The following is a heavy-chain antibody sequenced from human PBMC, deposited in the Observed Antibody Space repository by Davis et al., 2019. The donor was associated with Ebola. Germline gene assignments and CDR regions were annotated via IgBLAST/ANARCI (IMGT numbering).Heavy chain of an antibody. V-gene: IGHV4-34*01. CDR2: INHSGST. D-gene: IGHD5-18*01. J-gene: IGHJ4*02. CDR1: GGSISSYY. Sequence: MPSETLSLTCTVSGGSISSYYWSWIRQPPGKGLEWIGDINHSGSTNYNPSLKRRVTISVDTSKNQFSLKLSSVTAADTAVYYCAREEGIQLWLTVDYWGQGTLVTVSS. CDR3: AREEGIQLWLTVDY.